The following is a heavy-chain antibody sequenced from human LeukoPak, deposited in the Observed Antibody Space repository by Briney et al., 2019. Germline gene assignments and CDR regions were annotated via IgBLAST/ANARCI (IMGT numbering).Heavy chain of an antibody. J-gene: IGHJ4*02. V-gene: IGHV5-51*01. Sequence: GESLKISCKGSGYSFTSYWIGWVRQMPGKGLEWMGIIYPGDSDTRYSPSFQGQVTISADKSISTAYLQWSSLKASDTAMYYCARIAVAGRGDKYYFDYWGQGTLVTVSS. CDR1: GYSFTSYW. CDR3: ARIAVAGRGDKYYFDY. CDR2: IYPGDSDT. D-gene: IGHD6-19*01.